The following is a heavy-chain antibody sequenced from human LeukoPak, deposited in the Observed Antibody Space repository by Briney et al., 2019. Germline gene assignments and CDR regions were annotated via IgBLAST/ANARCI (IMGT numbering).Heavy chain of an antibody. CDR2: IYYSGST. CDR3: ARHGPYDILTGYYNWFDP. J-gene: IGHJ5*02. D-gene: IGHD3-9*01. Sequence: SETLSLTCTVSGGSISSYYWSWIRQPPGKGLEWIGDIYYSGSTNYNPSLKSRVTISVDTSKNQFSLKLSSVTAADTAVYYCARHGPYDILTGYYNWFDPWGQGTLVTVSS. V-gene: IGHV4-59*08. CDR1: GGSISSYY.